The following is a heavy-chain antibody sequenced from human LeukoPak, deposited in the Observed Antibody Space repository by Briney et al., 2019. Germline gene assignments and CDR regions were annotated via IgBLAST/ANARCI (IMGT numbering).Heavy chain of an antibody. Sequence: GGSLRLSCAASGFTFSSYGMHWVRQAPGKGLEWVAVISYDGSNKYYADSVKGRFTISRDNSKNTLYLQMNSLRAEDTAVYYCAKDRQWPLGGIDYWGQGTLVTVSS. CDR2: ISYDGSNK. CDR1: GFTFSSYG. CDR3: AKDRQWPLGGIDY. J-gene: IGHJ4*02. D-gene: IGHD6-19*01. V-gene: IGHV3-30*19.